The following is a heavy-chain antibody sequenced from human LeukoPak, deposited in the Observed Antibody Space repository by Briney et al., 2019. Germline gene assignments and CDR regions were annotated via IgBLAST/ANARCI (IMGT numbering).Heavy chain of an antibody. V-gene: IGHV3-23*01. CDR1: GFSFSSYS. D-gene: IGHD3-3*01. J-gene: IGHJ4*02. CDR3: TRGYDFWSGYSFDY. Sequence: PGGSLRLSCAASGFSFSSYSMNWVRQAPGKGLEWVSGISGSGGSTYYADSVKGRFTISRDNSKNTLSLHMHSLRAEDTAVYYPTRGYDFWSGYSFDYWGQGTLVTVSS. CDR2: ISGSGGST.